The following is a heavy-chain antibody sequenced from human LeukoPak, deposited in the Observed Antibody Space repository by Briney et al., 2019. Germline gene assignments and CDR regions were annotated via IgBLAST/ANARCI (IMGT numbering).Heavy chain of an antibody. D-gene: IGHD3-10*01. CDR1: GFTFSSYA. Sequence: GGSLRLSCAASGFTFSSYAMSWVRQAPGKGLEWVSAISGSGGSTYYADSVKGRFTISRDNSKNTLYLQMNCLRAEDTAVYYCAKGGYYGSGRLYGMDVWGKGTTVTVSS. J-gene: IGHJ6*04. CDR2: ISGSGGST. V-gene: IGHV3-23*01. CDR3: AKGGYYGSGRLYGMDV.